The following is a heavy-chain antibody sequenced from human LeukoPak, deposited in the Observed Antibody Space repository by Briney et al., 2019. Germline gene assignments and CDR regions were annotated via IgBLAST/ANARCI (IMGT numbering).Heavy chain of an antibody. CDR3: ARGDGYCSSTSCYAGPSYGLDV. CDR2: ISSSCCTI. V-gene: IGHV3-48*03. Sequence: GGSLRLSCAASGFTFTSYEMNWVRQAPGKGLEWVSYISSSCCTIYYADSVKGRFTISRDNAKNSLYLQMNSLRAEDTAVYHCARGDGYCSSTSCYAGPSYGLDVWGQGTTVTVSS. CDR1: GFTFTSYE. J-gene: IGHJ6*02. D-gene: IGHD2-2*03.